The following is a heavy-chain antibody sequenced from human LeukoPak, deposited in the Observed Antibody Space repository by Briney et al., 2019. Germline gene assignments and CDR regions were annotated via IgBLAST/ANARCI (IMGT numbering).Heavy chain of an antibody. V-gene: IGHV3-21*01. CDR2: ISSSGSNI. Sequence: PGGSLRLSCAASGFTFSSYSMNWVRQAPGKGLEWVSSISSSGSNIYYADSVKGRFTISRDNAKNSLYLQMNSLRAEDTAVYYCARERGYCSGGSCYSGFDYWGQRTLVTVSS. J-gene: IGHJ4*02. CDR3: ARERGYCSGGSCYSGFDY. CDR1: GFTFSSYS. D-gene: IGHD2-15*01.